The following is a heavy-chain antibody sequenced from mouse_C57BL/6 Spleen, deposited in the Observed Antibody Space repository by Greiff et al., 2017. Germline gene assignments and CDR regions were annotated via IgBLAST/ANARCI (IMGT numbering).Heavy chain of an antibody. J-gene: IGHJ2*01. D-gene: IGHD2-1*01. V-gene: IGHV14-2*01. CDR1: GFNIKDYY. CDR3: ARSRGNYEWDFDY. CDR2: IDPEDGDT. Sequence: VQLQQSGAELVKPGASVKLSCTASGFNIKDYYMHWVKQRTEQGLEWIGRIDPEDGDTKYAPKFQGKATITADTSSNTAYLQLSRLTSEDTAVYYCARSRGNYEWDFDYWGQGTTLTVSS.